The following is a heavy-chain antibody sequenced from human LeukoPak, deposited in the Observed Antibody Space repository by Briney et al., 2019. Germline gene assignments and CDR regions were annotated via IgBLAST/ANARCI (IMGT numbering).Heavy chain of an antibody. CDR1: GFTFSNYA. Sequence: GGSLRLSCSASGFTFSNYAMSWVRQAPGKGLEWVSTISGTGGSAKYADSVKGRFTFSRDNSKDTLYLQMNGLRAEDTAVYYCAKDQGGRYYDILAGYYPEIFFDYWGQGTLVTVSS. CDR3: AKDQGGRYYDILAGYYPEIFFDY. CDR2: ISGTGGSA. V-gene: IGHV3-23*01. J-gene: IGHJ4*02. D-gene: IGHD3-9*01.